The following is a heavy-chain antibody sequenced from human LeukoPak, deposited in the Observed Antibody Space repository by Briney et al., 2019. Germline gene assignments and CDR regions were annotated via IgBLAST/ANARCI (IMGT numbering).Heavy chain of an antibody. Sequence: GGSLRLSCAHSGFTLSINYMSWVRQAPGKRLEWVSVIYRGGSTYFADSVRGRFTVSRDNSKNTLYLQMNSLRAEDTAVYYCARDRLAASGDWGQGTLVTVSS. D-gene: IGHD6-13*01. CDR1: GFTLSINY. V-gene: IGHV3-66*01. J-gene: IGHJ4*02. CDR3: ARDRLAASGD. CDR2: IYRGGST.